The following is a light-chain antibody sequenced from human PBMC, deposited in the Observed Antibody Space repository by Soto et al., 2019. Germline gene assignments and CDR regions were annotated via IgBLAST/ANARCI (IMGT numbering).Light chain of an antibody. Sequence: EIVLTQSPATLSLSPGETATLSCRASHSLGAFLAWYQHKPGQAPRLLIYDASDRAAGNPARFSGSGSGKDLTLTISGLEPEDFAVYDGQHRYDWAGRVGLGTEVE. CDR2: DAS. CDR1: HSLGAF. J-gene: IGKJ1*01. CDR3: QHRYDWAGR. V-gene: IGKV3-11*01.